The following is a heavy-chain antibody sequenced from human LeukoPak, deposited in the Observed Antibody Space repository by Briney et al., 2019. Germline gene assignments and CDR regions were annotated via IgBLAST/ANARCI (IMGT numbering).Heavy chain of an antibody. D-gene: IGHD3-10*01. J-gene: IGHJ4*02. CDR2: IRYDGSNK. V-gene: IGHV3-30*02. Sequence: GGSLRLSCAASGFTFSSYGMHWVRQAPGKGLEWVAFIRYDGSNKYYADSVKGRFTISRDNSKSTLYLQMNSLRAEDTAVYYCAREKLWFGGLFDYWGQGTLVTVSS. CDR3: AREKLWFGGLFDY. CDR1: GFTFSSYG.